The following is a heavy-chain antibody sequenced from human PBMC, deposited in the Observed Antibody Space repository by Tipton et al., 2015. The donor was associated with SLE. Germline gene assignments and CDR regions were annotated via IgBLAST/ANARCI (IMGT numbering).Heavy chain of an antibody. CDR3: AREWGDAFDI. V-gene: IGHV4-61*09. CDR1: GGSISSGSYY. D-gene: IGHD3-16*01. Sequence: TLSLTCTVSGGSISSGSYYWTWIRQPAGEGLEWIGYIYTTGSTNHNPSLKSRVTISVDTSKNQFSLKLSSVTAADTAVYYCAREWGDAFDIWGQGTMVTVSS. CDR2: IYTTGST. J-gene: IGHJ3*02.